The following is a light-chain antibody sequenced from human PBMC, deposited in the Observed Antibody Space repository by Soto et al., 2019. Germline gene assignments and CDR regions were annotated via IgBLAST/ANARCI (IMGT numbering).Light chain of an antibody. J-gene: IGLJ2*01. CDR2: EDI. V-gene: IGLV1-40*01. Sequence: QSVLTQPPSVSGAPGQTVTISCTGSSSNIGARYEVHWYQQLPGTAPKLLIYEDIKRPSGIPDRFSGSKSGASASLAITGLLSADEAEYYCRSYDSSLSGVVFGGGTKLTVL. CDR1: SSNIGARYE. CDR3: RSYDSSLSGVV.